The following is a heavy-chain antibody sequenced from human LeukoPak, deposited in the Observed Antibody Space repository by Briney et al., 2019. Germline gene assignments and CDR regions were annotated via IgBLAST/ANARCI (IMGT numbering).Heavy chain of an antibody. CDR1: GFTFSSYW. CDR2: LSPDGSST. Sequence: PGGSLRLSCADSGFTFSSYWMQWVRQAPGKGLVWVSRLSPDGSSTTSADSVKGRFTISRDNSKNTLYLQMNSLRAEDTAVYYCAKDSRVGAYDYFDYWGQGTLVTVSS. D-gene: IGHD1-26*01. J-gene: IGHJ4*02. CDR3: AKDSRVGAYDYFDY. V-gene: IGHV3-74*01.